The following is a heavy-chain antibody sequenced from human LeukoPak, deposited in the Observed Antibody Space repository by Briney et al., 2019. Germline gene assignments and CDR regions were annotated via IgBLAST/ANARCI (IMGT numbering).Heavy chain of an antibody. CDR2: ISSSSSYI. J-gene: IGHJ4*02. Sequence: GGSLRLSCAASGFTFSSYWMNWVRQAPGKGLEWVSSISSSSSYIYYADSVKGRFTISKDNAKNTVYLQMNSLRAEDTAVYYCVSFYETYWGRGTLVTVSS. D-gene: IGHD2/OR15-2a*01. V-gene: IGHV3-21*01. CDR3: VSFYETY. CDR1: GFTFSSYW.